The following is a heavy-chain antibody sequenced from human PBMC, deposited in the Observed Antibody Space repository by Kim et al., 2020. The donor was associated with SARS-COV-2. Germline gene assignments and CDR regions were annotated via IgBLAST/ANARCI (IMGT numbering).Heavy chain of an antibody. CDR1: GGSFSGYY. CDR3: ARVAGGYSSSWQYYYYYYYMDV. J-gene: IGHJ6*03. CDR2: INHSGST. Sequence: SETLSLTCAVYGGSFSGYYWSWIRQPPGKGLEWIGEINHSGSTNYNPSLKSRVTISVDTSKNQFSLKLSSVTAADTAVYYCARVAGGYSSSWQYYYYYYYMDVWGKGTTVTVSS. V-gene: IGHV4-34*01. D-gene: IGHD6-13*01.